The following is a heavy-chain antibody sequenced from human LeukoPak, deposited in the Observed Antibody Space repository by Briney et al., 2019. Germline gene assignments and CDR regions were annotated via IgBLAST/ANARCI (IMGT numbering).Heavy chain of an antibody. CDR3: ARDPRGGTSRDNWFDP. CDR1: GGSISSYY. J-gene: IGHJ5*02. D-gene: IGHD1-1*01. CDR2: IYYSGST. Sequence: SETLSLTCTVSGGSISSYYWSWIRQPPGKGLEWIGYIYYSGSTNYNPSLKSRVTISIDTSKNQFSLKLNSVTAADTAVYYCARDPRGGTSRDNWFDPWGQGTLVTVSS. V-gene: IGHV4-59*01.